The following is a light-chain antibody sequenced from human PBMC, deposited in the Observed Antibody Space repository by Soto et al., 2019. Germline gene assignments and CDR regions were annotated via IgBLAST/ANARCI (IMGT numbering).Light chain of an antibody. Sequence: EIVMTQSPATLSVSPGERATLSCSASQSVRSNVAWYQQKPGQAPRLLIYGASNRATGIPARFSGSGSGTEFTLTLSSLKSEDFAVYYCQQYNNLPPYTFGQGTKLEIK. CDR3: QQYNNLPPYT. V-gene: IGKV3-15*01. CDR2: GAS. CDR1: QSVRSN. J-gene: IGKJ2*01.